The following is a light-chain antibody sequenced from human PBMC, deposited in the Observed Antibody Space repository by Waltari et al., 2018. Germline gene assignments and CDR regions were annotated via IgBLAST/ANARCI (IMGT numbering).Light chain of an antibody. CDR2: DVS. CDR3: SSYISSSTLEV. V-gene: IGLV2-14*03. Sequence: QSALTQPASVSGSPGQSITISCTGTSSDVGAYNYVSWYQQHPGKAPKLMIFDVSNRPSGVSNRFSGSKSGNTASLTISGLQAEDDADYYCSSYISSSTLEVFGGGTSLTVL. CDR1: SSDVGAYNY. J-gene: IGLJ2*01.